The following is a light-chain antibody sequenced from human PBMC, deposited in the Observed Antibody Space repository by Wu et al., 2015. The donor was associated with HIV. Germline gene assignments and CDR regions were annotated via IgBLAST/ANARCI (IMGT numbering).Light chain of an antibody. V-gene: IGKV1-NL1*01. CDR2: AAS. J-gene: IGKJ1*01. CDR1: QGISNS. CDR3: QQYSSAPLT. Sequence: DIQMTQSPSSLPASVGDRVTITCRASQGISNSLAWYQRGPGEAPKLLLYAASRLQSGVPSRFSGSGSGTVYTLTISSLQPEDFATYYCQQYSSAPLTFGQGTKVENK.